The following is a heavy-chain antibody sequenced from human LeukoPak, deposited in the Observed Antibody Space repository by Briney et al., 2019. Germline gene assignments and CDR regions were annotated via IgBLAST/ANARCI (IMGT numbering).Heavy chain of an antibody. CDR2: MNPNSGNT. D-gene: IGHD3-22*01. CDR3: ARAEAPQYYYDSSGYPFDY. V-gene: IGHV1-8*03. J-gene: IGHJ4*02. Sequence: ASVKVSCKASGYTFTSYDINWVRQATGQGLEWMGWMNPNSGNTGYAQKFQGRVTITRNTSISTAYMELSSLRSEDTAVYYCARAEAPQYYYDSSGYPFDYWGQGTLVTVSS. CDR1: GYTFTSYD.